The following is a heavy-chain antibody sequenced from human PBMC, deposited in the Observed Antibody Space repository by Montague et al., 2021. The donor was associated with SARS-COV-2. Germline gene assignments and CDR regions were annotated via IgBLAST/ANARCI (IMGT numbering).Heavy chain of an antibody. CDR1: DHSISSSSYY. D-gene: IGHD3-3*01. V-gene: IGHV4-39*01. J-gene: IGHJ4*02. CDR3: VRGRSGYFNPLDY. CDR2: IYYSGRT. Sequence: SETLSLTCTVADHSISSSSYYWAWIRQPPGKGLEWIGSIYYSGRTYYNPSLKSRVTISVDTSKKQFSLNLSSVTAADTAVFYCVRGRSGYFNPLDYWGQGTLVTVSS.